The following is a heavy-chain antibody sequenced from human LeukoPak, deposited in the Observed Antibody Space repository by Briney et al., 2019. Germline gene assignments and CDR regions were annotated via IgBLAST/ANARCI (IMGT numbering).Heavy chain of an antibody. V-gene: IGHV7-4-1*02. J-gene: IGHJ6*02. CDR1: GYTITTYA. D-gene: IGHD3-9*01. Sequence: ASVKVSCKASGYTITTYAMNWVRQAPGQGLEWMGWINTNTGNPTYAQGFTGRFVFSLDTSVSTAYLQISSLKAEDTAVYYCARDGGYYDILTGYPDPYYYYGMDVWGQGTTVTVSS. CDR3: ARDGGYYDILTGYPDPYYYYGMDV. CDR2: INTNTGNP.